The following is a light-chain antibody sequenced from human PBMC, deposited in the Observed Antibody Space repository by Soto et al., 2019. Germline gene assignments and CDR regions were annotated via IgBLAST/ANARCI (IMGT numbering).Light chain of an antibody. CDR3: QQYNNWPFS. V-gene: IGKV3-15*01. J-gene: IGKJ5*01. Sequence: IVMTQSPGTLSVYKGERATLSCRAGQGVATNFAWYQQKSGQSPRLLIYDVSIRATGVPARFSGTGSETDFTLTISGLQSEDFALYFCQQYNNWPFSFGPGTRLEIK. CDR2: DVS. CDR1: QGVATN.